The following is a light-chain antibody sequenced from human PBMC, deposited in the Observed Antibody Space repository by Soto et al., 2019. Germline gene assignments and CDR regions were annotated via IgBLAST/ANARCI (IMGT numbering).Light chain of an antibody. J-gene: IGKJ1*01. Sequence: EIGMTKCPDSLSVSLVDMATISWNSSHSVLYSSNNKNYLAWYQQKPGQPPKLLIYWASTRESGVPDRFSGSGSGTDFTLTISSLQAEDVAVYYCQQYYSTRTFGQGTKVDI. CDR2: WAS. CDR1: HSVLYSSNNKNY. CDR3: QQYYSTRT. V-gene: IGKV4-1*01.